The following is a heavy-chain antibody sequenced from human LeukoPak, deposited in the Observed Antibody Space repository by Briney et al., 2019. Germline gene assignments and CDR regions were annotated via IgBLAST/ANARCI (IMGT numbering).Heavy chain of an antibody. CDR2: ISGSGGST. CDR3: ARAKYYDSSGYYSDSFDY. D-gene: IGHD3-22*01. Sequence: GGSLRLSCAASGFTFSSHAMSWVRQAPGKGLEWVSAISGSGGSTYYADSVKGRFTISRDNSKNTLYLQMNSLRAEDTAVYYCARAKYYDSSGYYSDSFDYWGQGTLVTVSS. J-gene: IGHJ4*02. CDR1: GFTFSSHA. V-gene: IGHV3-23*01.